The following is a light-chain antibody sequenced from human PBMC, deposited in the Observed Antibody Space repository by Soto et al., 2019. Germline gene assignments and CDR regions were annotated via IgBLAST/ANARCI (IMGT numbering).Light chain of an antibody. Sequence: IVLAQSPCTLSLYPEERATVSCRASRTSTSNFLAWYQVKPAQAPRLLIYGASSRATGTPDRFTARGSGTDFTLTIPTLEPDDSAVYYCQQCGSSLPIPLGQGTGPAI. CDR3: QQCGSSLPIP. V-gene: IGKV3-20*01. CDR2: GAS. J-gene: IGKJ5*01. CDR1: RTSTSNF.